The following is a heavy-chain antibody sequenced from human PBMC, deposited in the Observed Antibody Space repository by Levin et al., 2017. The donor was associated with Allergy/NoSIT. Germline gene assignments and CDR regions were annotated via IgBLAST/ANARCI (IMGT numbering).Heavy chain of an antibody. CDR1: GFTFEDYG. J-gene: IGHJ5*02. CDR2: ISFNGGSK. CDR3: ARGERALGVMMIEH. V-gene: IGHV3-30*03. Sequence: GGSLRLSCVVSGFTFEDYGMHWVRQAPGKGLEWVAIISFNGGSKYYAESVKGRFTISRDNSRNTVYLQMNTLRPEDTANYYCARGERALGVMMIEHWGQGTLVTVSS. D-gene: IGHD3-3*01.